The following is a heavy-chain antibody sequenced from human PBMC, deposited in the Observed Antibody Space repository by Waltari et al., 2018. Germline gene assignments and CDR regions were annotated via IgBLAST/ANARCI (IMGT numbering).Heavy chain of an antibody. V-gene: IGHV4-4*02. CDR1: GDSMSSRYC. CDR3: ARDRGRGLHLDT. D-gene: IGHD2-15*01. Sequence: QLQLQESGPGLVKPSGTLSLTCAVSGDSMSSRYCWSWVRQSPQKGLEWIGQVRGDGKANYNPSFASRLTVSLDTSNKRFSLDLNSATPADTAIYYCARDRGRGLHLDTWGPGILVTVS. CDR2: VRGDGKA. J-gene: IGHJ5*02.